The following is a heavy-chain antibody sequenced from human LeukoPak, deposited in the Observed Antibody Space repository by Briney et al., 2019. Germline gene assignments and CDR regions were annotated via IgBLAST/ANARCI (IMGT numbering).Heavy chain of an antibody. CDR2: IYYSGNT. D-gene: IGHD3-9*01. CDR1: GGSISSYY. Sequence: SETLSLTCTVSGGSISSYYWSWIRQPPGKGLEWIGYIYYSGNTYYNPSLKSRVTISIDTSKNQFSLNLTSLTAADTAVYYYATSRYFDWLFSSWGQGALVTVSP. CDR3: ATSRYFDWLFSS. V-gene: IGHV4-59*12. J-gene: IGHJ5*02.